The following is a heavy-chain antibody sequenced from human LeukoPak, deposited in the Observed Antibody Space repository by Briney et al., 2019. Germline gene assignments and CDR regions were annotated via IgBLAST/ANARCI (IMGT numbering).Heavy chain of an antibody. V-gene: IGHV4-59*08. J-gene: IGHJ5*02. D-gene: IGHD2-15*01. CDR1: GGSISSYY. CDR3: ARHQFGYCSGGTCYYWFDP. Sequence: SETLSLTCSVSGGSISSYYWRWIRQSPGKRLEWIGDISGGSTNYNPSLKRRVTISVDTSKNQFSLRLSSVTAADTAVYYCARHQFGYCSGGTCYYWFDPWGQGTLVTVSS. CDR2: ISGGST.